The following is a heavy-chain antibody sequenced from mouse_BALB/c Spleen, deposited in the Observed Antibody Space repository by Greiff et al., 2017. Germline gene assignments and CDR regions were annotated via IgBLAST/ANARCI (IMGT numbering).Heavy chain of an antibody. V-gene: IGHV1-80*01. J-gene: IGHJ4*01. CDR3: ASCYYGDYYAMDY. CDR2: IYPGDGDT. CDR1: GYAFSSYW. Sequence: QVQLQQSGAELVRPGSSVKISCKASGYAFSSYWMNWVKQRPGQGLEWIGQIYPGDGDTNYNVKFKGKATLTADKSSSTAYMQLSSLTSEDSAVYFCASCYYGDYYAMDYWGQGTSVTVSS. D-gene: IGHD1-1*01.